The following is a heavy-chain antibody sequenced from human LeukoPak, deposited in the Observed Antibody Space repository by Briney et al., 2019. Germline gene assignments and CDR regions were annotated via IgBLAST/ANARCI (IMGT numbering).Heavy chain of an antibody. CDR2: VNWNSAYI. CDR3: ARGLYYYDSSSFDY. J-gene: IGHJ4*02. CDR1: GFSFGDYA. Sequence: LPGGSLRLSCAASGFSFGDYAMHWVRQAPGKGLEWVAGVNWNSAYIGYGDSMKGRVTIYRDNAKKSLYLQMNGLRVEDMALYYCARGLYYYDSSSFDYWGQGTLVTVSS. V-gene: IGHV3-9*03. D-gene: IGHD3-22*01.